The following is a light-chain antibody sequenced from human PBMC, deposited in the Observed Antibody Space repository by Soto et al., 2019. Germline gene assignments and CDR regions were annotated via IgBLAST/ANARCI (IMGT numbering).Light chain of an antibody. CDR1: RSDVGAYNY. CDR3: SSFTSRFTFV. V-gene: IGLV2-14*01. Sequence: QSALTQPASVSGSPGQSIAISCTGTRSDVGAYNYVSWYQQHPGKAPKLMISEVTNRPSGVSDRFSGSKSGNTASLTISGLKAEDEADYYCSSFTSRFTFVFGTGTKPTVL. CDR2: EVT. J-gene: IGLJ1*01.